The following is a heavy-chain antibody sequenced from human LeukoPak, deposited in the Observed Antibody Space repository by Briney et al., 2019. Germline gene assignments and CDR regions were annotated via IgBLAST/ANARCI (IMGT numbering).Heavy chain of an antibody. CDR3: ARVTAVTSVDY. CDR1: GGSISSGDYY. J-gene: IGHJ4*02. Sequence: PSQTLSLTCTVSGGSISSGDYYWSWIRQPPGKGLEWIGHIYYSGSAYYNPSLKSRLTISLDTSKNQFSLKLSSVAAADTAVYYCARVTAVTSVDYWGQGTLVTVSS. CDR2: IYYSGSA. D-gene: IGHD4-17*01. V-gene: IGHV4-30-4*01.